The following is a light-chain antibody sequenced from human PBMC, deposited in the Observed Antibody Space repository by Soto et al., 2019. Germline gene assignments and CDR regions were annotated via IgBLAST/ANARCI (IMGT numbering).Light chain of an antibody. V-gene: IGLV2-23*03. CDR3: CSYAGSSTV. CDR2: EGN. Sequence: QSALTQPASVSGSPGQSITISCTGTSSDVGSYNLVSWYQQHPGKAPKLMIYEGNKRPSGVSNRFSGSKSGNTAPLTISGLQAEDEADYYCCSYAGSSTVFGTGTKVTVL. J-gene: IGLJ1*01. CDR1: SSDVGSYNL.